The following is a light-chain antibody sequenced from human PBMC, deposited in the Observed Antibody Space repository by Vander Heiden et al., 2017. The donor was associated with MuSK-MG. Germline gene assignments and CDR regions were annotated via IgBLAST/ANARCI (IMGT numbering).Light chain of an antibody. CDR1: QGINNY. Sequence: DIQMTQSPPSLSASVGDRVTITCRASQGINNYLAWFQQKPGKAPKSLIYGASSLQSGVPSKFSGRGSGTDFTLTISSLPPEDFATYYCQQYKSYPLTFGGGTKVEIK. CDR2: GAS. J-gene: IGKJ4*01. V-gene: IGKV1-16*02. CDR3: QQYKSYPLT.